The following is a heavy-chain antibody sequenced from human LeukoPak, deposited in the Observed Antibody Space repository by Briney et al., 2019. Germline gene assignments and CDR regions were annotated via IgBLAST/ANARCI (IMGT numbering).Heavy chain of an antibody. CDR3: ARDPRLEISGMVIDMLDY. J-gene: IGHJ4*02. D-gene: IGHD3-3*01. CDR1: GFTFSSHS. CDR2: ISSSSTYI. Sequence: GGSLRLSCAASGFTFSSHSMNWVRQAPGKGLEWVSYISSSSTYIYYAASVKGRFATSRDNARNSLFLQMNSLRAEDSGIYYCARDPRLEISGMVIDMLDYWGQGTLVTVSS. V-gene: IGHV3-21*01.